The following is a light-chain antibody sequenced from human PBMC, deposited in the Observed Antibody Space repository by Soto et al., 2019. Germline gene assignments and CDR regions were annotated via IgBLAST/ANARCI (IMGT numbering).Light chain of an antibody. J-gene: IGLJ2*01. Sequence: QSALTQPASVSGSPGQSITISCTGNSSDVGGYNYVFWYQQHPGKAPKLIIYDVTNRPSGISNRFSGSKSGNTASLTISGLQAEDEADYYCSSYTSSITVVFGGGTKVTVL. CDR1: SSDVGGYNY. CDR2: DVT. CDR3: SSYTSSITVV. V-gene: IGLV2-14*03.